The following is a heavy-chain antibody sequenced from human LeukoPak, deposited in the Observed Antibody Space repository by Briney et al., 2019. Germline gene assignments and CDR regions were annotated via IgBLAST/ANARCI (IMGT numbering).Heavy chain of an antibody. CDR1: GFTFSSCA. CDR3: AREVLSCGGDCYSFPSKDYYFDY. J-gene: IGHJ4*02. V-gene: IGHV3-30-3*01. CDR2: ISYDGSNK. D-gene: IGHD2-21*02. Sequence: GGSLRLSCAASGFTFSSCAMHWVRQAPGKGLEWVAVISYDGSNKYYADSVKGRFTISRDNSKNTLYLQMNSLRAEDTAVYYCAREVLSCGGDCYSFPSKDYYFDYWGQGTLVTVSS.